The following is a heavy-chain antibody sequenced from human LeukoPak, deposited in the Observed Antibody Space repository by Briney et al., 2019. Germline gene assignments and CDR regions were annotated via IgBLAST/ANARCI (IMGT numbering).Heavy chain of an antibody. Sequence: MASETLSLTCTVSGYSISSDYFWGWIRQPPGKGLEWIGGISHTGSTYYNPSLKSRVTISVDTSKNQFSLKLSSVTAADTAVYFCARSRTVDYWGQGTLVTVSS. CDR2: ISHTGST. CDR3: ARSRTVDY. J-gene: IGHJ4*02. CDR1: GYSISSDYF. V-gene: IGHV4-38-2*02.